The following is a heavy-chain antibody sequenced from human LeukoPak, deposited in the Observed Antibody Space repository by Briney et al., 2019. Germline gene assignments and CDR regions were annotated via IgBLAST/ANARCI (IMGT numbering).Heavy chain of an antibody. CDR1: GFTFSSYA. Sequence: PGGSLRLSCAASGFTFSSYAMSWVRQAPGKGLEWVSAISGSGDSTYYADSVKGRFTISRDNSKNTLYLQMNTLRAEDTAVYYCARVVVPAATLNYFGYWGQGTLVTVSS. J-gene: IGHJ4*02. V-gene: IGHV3-23*01. D-gene: IGHD2-2*01. CDR3: ARVVVPAATLNYFGY. CDR2: ISGSGDST.